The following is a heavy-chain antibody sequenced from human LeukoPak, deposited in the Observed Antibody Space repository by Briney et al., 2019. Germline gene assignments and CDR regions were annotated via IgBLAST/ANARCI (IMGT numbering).Heavy chain of an antibody. CDR3: ARVSPQYYDFWSGYLDYYYYMDV. J-gene: IGHJ6*03. CDR2: IYTSGST. Sequence: TSETLSLTCTVSGGSISSYYWSWVRQPAGKGLEWIGRIYTSGSTNYNPSLKSRVTMSVDTSKNQFSLKLSSVTAADTAVYYCARVSPQYYDFWSGYLDYYYYMDVWGKGTTVTVSS. CDR1: GGSISSYY. V-gene: IGHV4-4*07. D-gene: IGHD3-3*01.